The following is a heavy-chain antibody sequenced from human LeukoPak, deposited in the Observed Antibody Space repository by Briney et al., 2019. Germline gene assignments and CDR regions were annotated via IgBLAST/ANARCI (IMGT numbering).Heavy chain of an antibody. V-gene: IGHV3-74*01. CDR1: GFPFSGYW. Sequence: GGSLRLSCAASGFPFSGYWLHWVRQAPGKGLVWVSRISGDGITTRYADSVKGRFTISRDNAKNSLFLQMNSLRAEDTAIYYCATYVKWAAGDVWGQGTTVSVSS. J-gene: IGHJ6*02. D-gene: IGHD1-26*01. CDR2: ISGDGITT. CDR3: ATYVKWAAGDV.